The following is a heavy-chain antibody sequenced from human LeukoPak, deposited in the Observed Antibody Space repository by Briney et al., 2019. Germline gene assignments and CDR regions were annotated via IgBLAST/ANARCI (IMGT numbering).Heavy chain of an antibody. CDR2: IYYSGST. D-gene: IGHD6-13*01. Sequence: SETLSLTCTVSGGSISSSSYYWGWIRQPPGKGLEWIGSIYYSGSTNYNPSLKSRVTISVDTTKNQFSLKLSSVTAADTAVYYCARMAAAGPYNWFDPWGQGTLVTVSS. CDR3: ARMAAAGPYNWFDP. CDR1: GGSISSSSYY. V-gene: IGHV4-39*07. J-gene: IGHJ5*02.